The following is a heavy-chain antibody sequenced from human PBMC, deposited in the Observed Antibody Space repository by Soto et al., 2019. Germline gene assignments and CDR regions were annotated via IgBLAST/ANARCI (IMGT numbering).Heavy chain of an antibody. J-gene: IGHJ6*02. CDR3: ARALGVYCISTSCYAGRDWYYYYGMDV. V-gene: IGHV1-8*01. Sequence: QVQLVQSGAEVKKPGASVKVSCKASGYTFTSYDINWVRQATGQGLEWMGWMNPNSGNTGYAQKFQGRVTMTRNTSISTAYMELSSLRSEDTAVYYCARALGVYCISTSCYAGRDWYYYYGMDVWGQGTTVTVSS. CDR2: MNPNSGNT. D-gene: IGHD2-2*01. CDR1: GYTFTSYD.